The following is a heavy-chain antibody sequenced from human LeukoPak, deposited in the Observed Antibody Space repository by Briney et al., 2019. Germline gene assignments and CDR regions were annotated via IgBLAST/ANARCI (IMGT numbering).Heavy chain of an antibody. Sequence: LEWMGIINPSDGSTNYAQKFQGRVTMTRDTSTSTVYMELSSLRSEDTAVYYCARADGMDVWGQGTTVTVSS. J-gene: IGHJ6*02. CDR2: INPSDGST. CDR3: ARADGMDV. V-gene: IGHV1-46*01.